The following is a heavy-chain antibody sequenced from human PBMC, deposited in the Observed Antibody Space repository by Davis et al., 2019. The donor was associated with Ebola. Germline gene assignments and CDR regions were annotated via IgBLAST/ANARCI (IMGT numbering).Heavy chain of an antibody. CDR2: INPSGGST. CDR1: GYTFTGYY. J-gene: IGHJ4*02. Sequence: ASVKVSCKASGYTFTGYYMHWVRQAPGLGLEWMGIINPSGGSTSYAQKFQGRVTMTRDTSTSTVYMELSSLRSEDTAVYYCARDRIARGGFDYWGQGTLVTVSS. CDR3: ARDRIARGGFDY. V-gene: IGHV1-46*01. D-gene: IGHD2-15*01.